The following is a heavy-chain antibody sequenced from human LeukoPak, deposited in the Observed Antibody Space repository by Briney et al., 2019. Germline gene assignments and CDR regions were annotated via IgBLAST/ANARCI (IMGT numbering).Heavy chain of an antibody. CDR2: IYTSGST. Sequence: SETLSLTCTVSGGSISSFYWSWIRQPAGKGLEWIVRIYTSGSTNYNPSLKSRVTMSVDTSKNQFSLNLRSVTPEDTAVYYCARNLIPEQLVLNFWGQGTLVTVSS. J-gene: IGHJ4*02. D-gene: IGHD6-13*01. V-gene: IGHV4-4*07. CDR3: ARNLIPEQLVLNF. CDR1: GGSISSFY.